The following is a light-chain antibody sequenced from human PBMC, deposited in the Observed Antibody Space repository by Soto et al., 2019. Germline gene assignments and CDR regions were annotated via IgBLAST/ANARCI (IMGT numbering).Light chain of an antibody. Sequence: QSALTQPRSVSVSPGQSVTISCTGTNSDVGAYTFVSWYQQLPGKAPKLIISAVSYRPSGVPDRFSGSKSGNTASLTISGLQTEDEADYYCFSYTASDMWVFGGGTKLTVL. CDR1: NSDVGAYTF. V-gene: IGLV2-11*01. CDR2: AVS. CDR3: FSYTASDMWV. J-gene: IGLJ3*02.